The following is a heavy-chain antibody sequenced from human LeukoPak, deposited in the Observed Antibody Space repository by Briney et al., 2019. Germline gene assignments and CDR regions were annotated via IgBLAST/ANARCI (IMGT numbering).Heavy chain of an antibody. CDR2: ISYDGSNK. V-gene: IGHV3-30*18. Sequence: GRSLRLSCAASGFTFSSYGMHWVRQAPGKGLEWVAVISYDGSNKYYADSVKGRFTISRDNSKNTLYLQMNSLRAEDTAVYYCAKDGSGYSSSWHWNYFDYWGQGTLVTVSS. CDR1: GFTFSSYG. J-gene: IGHJ4*02. D-gene: IGHD6-13*01. CDR3: AKDGSGYSSSWHWNYFDY.